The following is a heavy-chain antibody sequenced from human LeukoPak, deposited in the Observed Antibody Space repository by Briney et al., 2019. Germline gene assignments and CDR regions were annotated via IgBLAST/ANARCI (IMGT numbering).Heavy chain of an antibody. CDR3: AREAVRTFDY. D-gene: IGHD4-17*01. Sequence: SVKVSCKASGYTFTSYYMHWVRQAPGQGLEWMGRIIPILGIANYAQKFQGRVTITADKSTSTAYMELSSLRSEDTAVYYCAREAVRTFDYWGQGTLVTVSS. CDR2: IIPILGIA. J-gene: IGHJ4*02. CDR1: GYTFTSYY. V-gene: IGHV1-69*04.